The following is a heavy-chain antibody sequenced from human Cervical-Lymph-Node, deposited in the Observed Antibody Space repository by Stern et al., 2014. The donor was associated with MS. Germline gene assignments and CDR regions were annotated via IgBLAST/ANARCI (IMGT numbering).Heavy chain of an antibody. CDR2: ISYDGSNK. CDR3: ARPYRYDPYPPDY. J-gene: IGHJ4*02. D-gene: IGHD3-3*01. V-gene: IGHV3-30*01. Sequence: VQLVESGGGVVQPGRSLRLSCAASGFTFSSYAMHWVRQAPGKGLEWVAVISYDGSNKYYADSVKGRFTISRDNSKNTLYLQMNSLRAEDTAVYYCARPYRYDPYPPDYWGQGTLVTVSS. CDR1: GFTFSSYA.